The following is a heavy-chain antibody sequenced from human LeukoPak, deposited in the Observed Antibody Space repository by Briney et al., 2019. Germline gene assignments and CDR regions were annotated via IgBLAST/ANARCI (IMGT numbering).Heavy chain of an antibody. Sequence: SETLSLTCTVSGGSISSSSYYWGWIRQPPGKGLEWIGSIYYSGSTYYNPSLKSRVTISVDTSKNQFSLKLSSVTAADTAAYYCARDMATVVTALRDYYYYMDVWGKGTTVTVSS. D-gene: IGHD2-21*02. CDR2: IYYSGST. CDR3: ARDMATVVTALRDYYYYMDV. CDR1: GGSISSSSYY. J-gene: IGHJ6*03. V-gene: IGHV4-39*07.